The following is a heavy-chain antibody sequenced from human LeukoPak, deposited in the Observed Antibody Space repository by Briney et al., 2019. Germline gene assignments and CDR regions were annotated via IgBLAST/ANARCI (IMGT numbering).Heavy chain of an antibody. Sequence: GGSLRLSCAASGFTVSRNYMNWVRQAPGKGLEWASIIYTDGRTYYADSVKGRFIISRDSSKNTLYLQMNSLRAEDTAVYYCATSGFSGDYAFDIWGPGTMVTVSS. V-gene: IGHV3-53*01. CDR2: IYTDGRT. D-gene: IGHD3-10*01. CDR1: GFTVSRNY. CDR3: ATSGFSGDYAFDI. J-gene: IGHJ3*02.